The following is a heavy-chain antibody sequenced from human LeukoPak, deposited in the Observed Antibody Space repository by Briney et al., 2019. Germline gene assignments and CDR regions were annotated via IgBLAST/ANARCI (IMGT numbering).Heavy chain of an antibody. J-gene: IGHJ4*02. D-gene: IGHD5-24*01. CDR2: ISGSGGST. CDR3: AKCVAATIPPIDY. V-gene: IGHV3-23*01. Sequence: GGSLRLSCAASGFTFDDYGMSWVRQAPGKGLEWVSAISGSGGSTYYADSVKGRFTISRDNSKNTLYLQMNSLRAEDTAVYYCAKCVAATIPPIDYWGQGTLVTVSS. CDR1: GFTFDDYG.